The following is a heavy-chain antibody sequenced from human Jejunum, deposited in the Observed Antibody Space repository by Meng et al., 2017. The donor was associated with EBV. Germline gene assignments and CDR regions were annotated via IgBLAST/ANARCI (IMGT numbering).Heavy chain of an antibody. Sequence: GELVESGGGLVKPGGSLRLSCAASGFTLSDYAMNWVRQAPGKGLEWVASISIDSNNIYYADSVKGRFTVSRDSAKKSLYLQMNSLRADDTAVYYCAAGTTATAEYNWFDPWGQGTLVTVSS. CDR1: GFTLSDYA. J-gene: IGHJ5*02. V-gene: IGHV3-21*01. CDR3: AAGTTATAEYNWFDP. D-gene: IGHD1-1*01. CDR2: ISIDSNNI.